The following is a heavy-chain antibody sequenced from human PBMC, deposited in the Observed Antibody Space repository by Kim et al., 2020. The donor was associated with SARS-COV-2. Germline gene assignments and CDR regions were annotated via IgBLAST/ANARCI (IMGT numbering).Heavy chain of an antibody. D-gene: IGHD1-26*01. V-gene: IGHV4-59*08. Sequence: NPSLKSRVTVSVDTSRNQFSLKLSSVTAADTAVYYCARLDARNSASLFDYWGQGTLVTVSS. CDR3: ARLDARNSASLFDY. J-gene: IGHJ4*02.